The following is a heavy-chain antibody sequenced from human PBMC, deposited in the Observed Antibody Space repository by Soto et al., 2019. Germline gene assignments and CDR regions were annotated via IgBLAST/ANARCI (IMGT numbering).Heavy chain of an antibody. J-gene: IGHJ6*02. V-gene: IGHV1-46*01. CDR3: AREVDTAMVILRLWGEYYYYGMDV. CDR2: INPSGGST. Sequence: APVKGSLKASWYTLTSYYMHSVRQAPGQRLEGIGIINPSGGSTSYAQKFQGRVTMTRDTSTSTVYMELSSLRSEDTAVYYCAREVDTAMVILRLWGEYYYYGMDVWGQGTTVTVSS. D-gene: IGHD5-18*01. CDR1: WYTLTSYY.